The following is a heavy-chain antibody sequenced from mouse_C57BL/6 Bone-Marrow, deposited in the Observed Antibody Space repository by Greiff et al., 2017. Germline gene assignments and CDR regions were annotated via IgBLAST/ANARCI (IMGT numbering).Heavy chain of an antibody. CDR3: ARNGRKGYPYYYAMDY. CDR1: GFTFSDYG. CDR2: ISSGSSTI. Sequence: EVKLVESGGGLVKPGGSLKLSCAASGFTFSDYGMHWVRQAPEKGLEWVAYISSGSSTIYYADTVKGRFTISRDNAKNTLFLQMTSLRSEDTAMYDCARNGRKGYPYYYAMDYWGQGTSVTVSS. D-gene: IGHD2-2*01. J-gene: IGHJ4*01. V-gene: IGHV5-17*01.